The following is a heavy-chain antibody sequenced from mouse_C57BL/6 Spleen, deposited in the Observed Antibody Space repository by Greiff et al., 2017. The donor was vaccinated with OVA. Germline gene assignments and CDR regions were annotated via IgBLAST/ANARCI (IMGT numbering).Heavy chain of an antibody. CDR2: IDPFNSYT. V-gene: IGHV1-69*02. Sequence: QVQLQQPGAELVKPGASVKLSCKASGYTFPSYWMHWVKQRPGQGLEWIGKIDPFNSYTNYNQKFKGKATLTVDKSSSTAYMQLSSLTSEDSAVYYCARSYLAYEAFDYWGQGTLVTVSA. D-gene: IGHD2-12*01. CDR1: GYTFPSYW. J-gene: IGHJ3*01. CDR3: ARSYLAYEAFDY.